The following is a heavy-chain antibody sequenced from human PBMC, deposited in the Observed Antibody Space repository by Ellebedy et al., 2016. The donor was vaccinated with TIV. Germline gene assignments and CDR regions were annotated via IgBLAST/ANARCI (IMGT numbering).Heavy chain of an antibody. D-gene: IGHD6-19*01. CDR1: GFTFSSYY. J-gene: IGHJ4*02. CDR3: ERGSSGWKGIDY. V-gene: IGHV3-74*01. Sequence: GESLKISCAASGFTFSSYYMHWVRQAPGKGLGCVARLNVDGTFTSDADSVKGRFTISRNNAKNTLYLQMNSLSDEDTAVYFCERGSSGWKGIDYWGQGTLVIISS. CDR2: LNVDGTFT.